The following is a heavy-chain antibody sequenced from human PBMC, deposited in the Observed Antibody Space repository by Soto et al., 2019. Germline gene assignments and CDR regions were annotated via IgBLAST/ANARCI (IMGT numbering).Heavy chain of an antibody. V-gene: IGHV1-18*01. CDR2: ISAYNGNT. CDR1: GYTFTSYG. D-gene: IGHD2-15*01. CDR3: ARDYPPGYCSGGSCPIDY. Sequence: QVQLVQSGTEVKKPGASVKVSCKASGYTFTSYGISWVRQAPGQGLEWMGWISAYNGNTNYAQKLQGRVTMTTDTSTSTAYMELRSLRSDDTAVYYCARDYPPGYCSGGSCPIDYWGQGTLVTVSS. J-gene: IGHJ4*02.